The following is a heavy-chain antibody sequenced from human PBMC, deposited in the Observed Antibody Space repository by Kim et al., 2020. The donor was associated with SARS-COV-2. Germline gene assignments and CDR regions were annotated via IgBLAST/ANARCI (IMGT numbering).Heavy chain of an antibody. Sequence: KGRFTISRDNSKNTLSLQMNSLGPEDTAVYYCAKGGFGDYVDYYYYGMDVWGQGTTVTVSS. CDR3: AKGGFGDYVDYYYYGMDV. D-gene: IGHD4-17*01. V-gene: IGHV3-30*02. J-gene: IGHJ6*02.